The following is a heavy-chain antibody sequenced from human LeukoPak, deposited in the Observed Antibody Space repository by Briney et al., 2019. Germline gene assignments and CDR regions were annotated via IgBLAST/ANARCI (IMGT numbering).Heavy chain of an antibody. CDR3: ASLADWYYYNDSGYPLGAFDI. D-gene: IGHD3-22*01. CDR2: IYHTGST. Sequence: SETLSLTCTVSGGSISAYYWNWIRQSPGKGLEWIGYIYHTGSTKHNPSLKSRVTISVDTSKNQLSLKLTSVTAADTAVYYCASLADWYYYNDSGYPLGAFDIWGQGTMVTVSS. J-gene: IGHJ3*02. CDR1: GGSISAYY. V-gene: IGHV4-59*01.